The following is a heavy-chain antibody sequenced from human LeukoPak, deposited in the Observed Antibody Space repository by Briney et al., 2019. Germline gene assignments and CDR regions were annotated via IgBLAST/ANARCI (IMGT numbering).Heavy chain of an antibody. J-gene: IGHJ3*02. CDR2: IYYSGST. V-gene: IGHV4-59*01. CDR3: ARTPPEWELLYNDAFDI. Sequence: SETLSLXCTVSGGSISSYYWSWIRQPPGKGLEWIGYIYYSGSTDYNPSLKSRVTISVDTSKNQFSLKLSSVTAADTAVYYCARTPPEWELLYNDAFDIWGQGTMVTVSS. CDR1: GGSISSYY. D-gene: IGHD1-26*01.